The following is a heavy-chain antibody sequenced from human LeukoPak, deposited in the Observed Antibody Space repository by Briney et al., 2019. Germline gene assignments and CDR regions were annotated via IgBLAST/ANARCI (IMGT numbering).Heavy chain of an antibody. CDR2: FYTGGGT. Sequence: PSETLSLTCNVSGASVTTYYWSWIRRPAGKGLEWIGRFYTGGGTDKNPSLKSRIAMSVGSSKNQLSLKVTSVTAADTAVYYCASSSSPYYFDYWGQGTLVTVSS. J-gene: IGHJ4*02. V-gene: IGHV4-4*07. CDR3: ASSSSPYYFDY. D-gene: IGHD6-13*01. CDR1: GASVTTYY.